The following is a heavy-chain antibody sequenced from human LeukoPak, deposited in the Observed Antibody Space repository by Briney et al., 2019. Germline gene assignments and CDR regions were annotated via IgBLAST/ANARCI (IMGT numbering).Heavy chain of an antibody. V-gene: IGHV4-31*11. CDR2: IYYSGST. Sequence: SETLSLTCAVYGGSFSGYYWSWIRQHPGKGLEWIGYIYYSGSTYYNPSLKSRVTISVDTSKNQFSLKLSSVTAADTAVYYCARVYGDYDLWFDYWGQGTLVTVSS. CDR3: ARVYGDYDLWFDY. CDR1: GGSFSGYY. D-gene: IGHD4-17*01. J-gene: IGHJ4*02.